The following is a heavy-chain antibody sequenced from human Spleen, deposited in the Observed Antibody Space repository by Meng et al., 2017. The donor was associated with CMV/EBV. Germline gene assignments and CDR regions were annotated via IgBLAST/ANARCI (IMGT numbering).Heavy chain of an antibody. D-gene: IGHD4/OR15-4a*01. V-gene: IGHV5-51*01. CDR1: GYSFATYW. CDR2: IYPGDSDT. CDR3: ARRVNYPFDFDY. Sequence: GESLKISCKGSGYSFATYWIGWVRQMPGKGLEWMGIIYPGDSDTRYGPSFQGQVTISADKSISTAYLQWSSLKASDTAMYYCARRVNYPFDFDYWGQGTLVTVSS. J-gene: IGHJ4*02.